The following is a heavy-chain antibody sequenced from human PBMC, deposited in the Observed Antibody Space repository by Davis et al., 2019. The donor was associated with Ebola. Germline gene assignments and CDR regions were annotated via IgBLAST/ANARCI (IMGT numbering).Heavy chain of an antibody. D-gene: IGHD2-15*01. CDR1: GFTFSSYA. V-gene: IGHV3-23*01. CDR2: ISGSGGST. CDR3: ARDGGYCSGGSCYDYGMDV. Sequence: GGSLSLSCAASGFTFSSYAMSWVRQAPGKGLEWVSAISGSGGSTYYADSVKGRFTISRDNAKNSLYLQMNSLRDEDTAVYYCARDGGYCSGGSCYDYGMDVWGQGTTVTVSS. J-gene: IGHJ6*02.